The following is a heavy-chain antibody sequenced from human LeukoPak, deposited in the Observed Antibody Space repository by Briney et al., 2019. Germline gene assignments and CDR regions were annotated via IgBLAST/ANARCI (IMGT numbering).Heavy chain of an antibody. CDR3: AKDRLVGRGVYFDY. V-gene: IGHV3-30*02. J-gene: IGHJ4*02. Sequence: GGSLRLSCAASGFTFSSYGMHWVRQAPGKGLEWVAFIRYDGSNKYYADSVKGRFTISRDNSKNTLYLQMNSLGAEDTAVYYCAKDRLVGRGVYFDYWGQGTLVTVSS. CDR1: GFTFSSYG. CDR2: IRYDGSNK. D-gene: IGHD1-26*01.